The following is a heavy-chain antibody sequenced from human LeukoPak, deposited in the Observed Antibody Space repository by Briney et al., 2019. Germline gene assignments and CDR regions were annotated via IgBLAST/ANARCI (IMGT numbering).Heavy chain of an antibody. J-gene: IGHJ1*01. D-gene: IGHD1-26*01. CDR3: ARGDLVGVTGRAYQH. CDR2: ISKNGRNT. Sequence: WGSLRLSCAASGFTFSRYWMNWVRQAPGKGLEFVSAISKNGRNTYYGNSMKGRFTISRDISKNTLYLQMGSLRPEDMAVYYCARGDLVGVTGRAYQHWGQGTLATVSS. V-gene: IGHV3-64*01. CDR1: GFTFSRYW.